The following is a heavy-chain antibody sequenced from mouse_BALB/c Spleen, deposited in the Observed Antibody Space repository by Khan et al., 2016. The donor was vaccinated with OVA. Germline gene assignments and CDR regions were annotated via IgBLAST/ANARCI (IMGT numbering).Heavy chain of an antibody. CDR1: GYTFTSYT. CDR2: INPSNGYT. Sequence: VQLQQSGAKLARPGASVKMSCKASGYTFTSYTIHWIKERPGQGLEWIGNINPSNGYTNYNQKFKDKATLTTDKSSTTAYLQLSSLTSDDSAVYNGVRDGAYHRNDGWFAYWGQGTLVTVSA. V-gene: IGHV1-4*01. D-gene: IGHD2-14*01. CDR3: VRDGAYHRNDGWFAY. J-gene: IGHJ3*01.